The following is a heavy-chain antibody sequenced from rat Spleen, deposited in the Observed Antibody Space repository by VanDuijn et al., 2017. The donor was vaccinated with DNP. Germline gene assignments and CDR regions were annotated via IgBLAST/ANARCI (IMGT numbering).Heavy chain of an antibody. CDR3: ARHRTIMPYYYAMDA. CDR1: GYSITSNY. D-gene: IGHD1-12*01. Sequence: EVQLQESGPGLVKPSQSLSLTCSVTGYSITSNYWGWIRKFPGNEMEWMAYISYSGSTSYTPSLKSRISITRDTSKNQFFLQLNSVTTEDTATYYCARHRTIMPYYYAMDAWGQGASVTVSS. V-gene: IGHV3-1*01. CDR2: ISYSGST. J-gene: IGHJ4*01.